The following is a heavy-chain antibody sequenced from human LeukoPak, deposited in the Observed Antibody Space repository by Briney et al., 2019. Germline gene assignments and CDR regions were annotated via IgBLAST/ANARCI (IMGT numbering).Heavy chain of an antibody. J-gene: IGHJ4*02. Sequence: GASVKVSCKASGYTFTGYYMHWVRQAPGQGLEWMGWINPNSGGTNYAQKFQGRVTMTRDTSISTAYMELSRLRSDDTAVYYCARGYRRLWYSSSSGPLGYWGQGTLVTVSS. CDR1: GYTFTGYY. V-gene: IGHV1-2*02. CDR2: INPNSGGT. CDR3: ARGYRRLWYSSSSGPLGY. D-gene: IGHD6-6*01.